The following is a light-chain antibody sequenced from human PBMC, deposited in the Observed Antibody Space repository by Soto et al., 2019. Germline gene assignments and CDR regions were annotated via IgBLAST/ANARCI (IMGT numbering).Light chain of an antibody. CDR3: QQYGSSSWT. CDR1: QSVSSSY. J-gene: IGKJ1*01. CDR2: GAS. Sequence: EIVLTQSPGTLSLSPGERATLSCRASQSVSSSYLAWYQQKAGEAPRLLIYGASSRATGIPDRVSGSGSGTDFTITISRLEPEDFAVYYCQQYGSSSWTFGQGTKVEIK. V-gene: IGKV3-20*01.